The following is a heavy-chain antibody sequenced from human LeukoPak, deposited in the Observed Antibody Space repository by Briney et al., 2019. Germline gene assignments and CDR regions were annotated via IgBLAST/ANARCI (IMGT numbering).Heavy chain of an antibody. CDR3: ARPRGYCSSTSCYAHY. CDR2: IRYDGSNK. Sequence: GGSLRLSCAASGFTFSSYGMHWVRQAPGKGLEWVAFIRYDGSNKYYADSVKGRFTISRDNSKNTLYLQMNSLRAEDTAVYYCARPRGYCSSTSCYAHYWGQGTLVTVSS. J-gene: IGHJ4*02. CDR1: GFTFSSYG. D-gene: IGHD2-2*01. V-gene: IGHV3-30*02.